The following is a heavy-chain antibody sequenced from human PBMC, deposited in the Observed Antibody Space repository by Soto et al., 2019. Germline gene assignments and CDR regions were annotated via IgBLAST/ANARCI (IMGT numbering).Heavy chain of an antibody. CDR3: ARGQGNYAFDI. CDR1: GGSISSYY. D-gene: IGHD1-1*01. V-gene: IGHV4-59*01. Sequence: SETLSLTCTVSGGSISSYYWSWIRQPPGKGLEWIGYIYYSGSTNYNPSLKSRVTISVDTSKNQFSLKLSSVTAADTAVYYCARGQGNYAFDIWGQGTMVTVSS. J-gene: IGHJ3*02. CDR2: IYYSGST.